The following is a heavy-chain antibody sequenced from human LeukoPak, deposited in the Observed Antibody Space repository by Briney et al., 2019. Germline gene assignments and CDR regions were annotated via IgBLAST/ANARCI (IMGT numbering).Heavy chain of an antibody. CDR2: IYSDETI. CDR1: GGSISRYY. CDR3: ARDSGTTGEVKFDP. J-gene: IGHJ5*02. D-gene: IGHD4-17*01. Sequence: PSETLSLTCTVSGGSISRYYWSWIRQPAGKGLEWIGRIYSDETITYNPSLQSRLTMSIDTSKNQFSLKLSFVTAADTAVYYCARDSGTTGEVKFDPWGQGTLVTVSS. V-gene: IGHV4-4*07.